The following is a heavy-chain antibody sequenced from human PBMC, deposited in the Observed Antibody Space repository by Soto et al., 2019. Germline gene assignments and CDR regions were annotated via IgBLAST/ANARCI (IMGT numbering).Heavy chain of an antibody. CDR1: GFTVSTKY. CDR3: ARDPWAADY. J-gene: IGHJ4*02. V-gene: IGHV3-66*01. Sequence: EVQLVESGGGLVQPGGSLRLSCAASGFTVSTKYMSWVRQAPGKGLERVSVIYSGGSTFYADSARDRFTISRDNSKNTVNLQMNSLRAEDTSVYYCARDPWAADYWGQGTLVTVSS. CDR2: IYSGGST. D-gene: IGHD3-16*01.